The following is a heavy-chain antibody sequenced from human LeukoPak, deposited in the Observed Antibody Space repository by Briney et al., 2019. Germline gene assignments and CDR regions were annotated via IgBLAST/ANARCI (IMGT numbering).Heavy chain of an antibody. V-gene: IGHV3-66*01. J-gene: IGHJ6*02. CDR1: GFTVSSNY. CDR2: IYSGGST. CDR3: ARERGYSYGPRSGMDV. Sequence: PGGSLRLSCAASGFTVSSNYMSWVRQAPGKGLEWVSVIYSGGSTYYADSVKGRFTISRDNSKNTLYLQMNSLRAEDTAVYCCARERGYSYGPRSGMDVWGQGTTVTVSS. D-gene: IGHD5-18*01.